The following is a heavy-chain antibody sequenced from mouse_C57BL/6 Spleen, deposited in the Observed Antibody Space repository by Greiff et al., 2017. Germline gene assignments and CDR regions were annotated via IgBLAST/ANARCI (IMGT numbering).Heavy chain of an antibody. CDR2: IDPSDSYT. Sequence: QVQLQQPGAELVKPGASVKLSCKASGYTFTSYWMQWVKQRPGQGLEWIGEIDPSDSYTNYNQKFKGKATLTVDTSSSTAYMQLSSLTSEDSAVYYCARWGTYTDPPYWGQGTTLTGSS. CDR1: GYTFTSYW. V-gene: IGHV1-50*01. CDR3: ARWGTYTDPPY. J-gene: IGHJ2*01.